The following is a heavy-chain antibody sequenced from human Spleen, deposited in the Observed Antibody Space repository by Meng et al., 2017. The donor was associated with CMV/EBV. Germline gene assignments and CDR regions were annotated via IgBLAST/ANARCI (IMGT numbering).Heavy chain of an antibody. CDR3: ARDTSYYYDTSGYYFFDY. V-gene: IGHV3-21*01. CDR1: TFSSFS. CDR2: ISSGSSYI. D-gene: IGHD3-22*01. J-gene: IGHJ4*02. Sequence: TFSSFSMNWVRQAPGKGLEWVSSISSGSSYIYYADSVKGRFTISRDNAKNSLYLQMNSLRAEDTAVYYCARDTSYYYDTSGYYFFDYWGQGTLVTVSS.